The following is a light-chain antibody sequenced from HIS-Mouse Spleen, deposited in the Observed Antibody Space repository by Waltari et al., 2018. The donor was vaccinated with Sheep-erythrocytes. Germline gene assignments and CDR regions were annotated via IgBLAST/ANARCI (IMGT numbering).Light chain of an antibody. CDR2: AVS. CDR3: SSYAGSNNWV. CDR1: SRDVGGYNY. Sequence: QSALTQPPSASGSPGQSVTIPCTGTSRDVGGYNYVPWYQQHPGKAPKLMIYAVSKRPSGVPDRFSGSKSGNTASLTVSGLQAEDEADYYCSSYAGSNNWVFGGGTKLTVL. J-gene: IGLJ3*02. V-gene: IGLV2-8*01.